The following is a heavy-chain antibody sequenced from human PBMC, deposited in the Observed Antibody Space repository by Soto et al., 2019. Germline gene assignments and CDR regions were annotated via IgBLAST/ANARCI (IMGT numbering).Heavy chain of an antibody. Sequence: QVQLQESGPGLVKPSETLTLTCVVSGASISNGKWWSWVRQPPGKGLEWIGEISHSGSPNYNPPLRRRFTIEVDKSKNQFSLKFSVTAADTAMYYCTRDGDYGYSLAYWGQGTLVTVSS. V-gene: IGHV4-4*02. CDR2: ISHSGSP. CDR3: TRDGDYGYSLAY. D-gene: IGHD2-21*01. J-gene: IGHJ4*02. CDR1: GASISNGKW.